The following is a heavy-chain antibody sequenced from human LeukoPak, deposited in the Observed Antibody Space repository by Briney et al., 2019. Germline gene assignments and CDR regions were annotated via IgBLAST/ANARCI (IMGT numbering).Heavy chain of an antibody. Sequence: ASVKVSCKASSYTFTSYGISWVRQAPGQGLEWMGWISAYNGNTNYAQKLQGRVTMTTDTSTSTAYMELRSLRSDDTAVYYCARDSVVVVPAAILDYYYYGMDVWGQGTTVTVSS. J-gene: IGHJ6*02. CDR2: ISAYNGNT. CDR1: SYTFTSYG. V-gene: IGHV1-18*01. CDR3: ARDSVVVVPAAILDYYYYGMDV. D-gene: IGHD2-2*01.